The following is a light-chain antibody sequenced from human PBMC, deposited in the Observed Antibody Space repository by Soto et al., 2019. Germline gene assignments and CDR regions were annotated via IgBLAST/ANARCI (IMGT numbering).Light chain of an antibody. Sequence: DIQMTQSPSSLSASVGDRVTITCRASQSISNYLNWYQQRPGKAPKLLIYAASSLQSGVPSRFSGSGSGTDFTLTICSLQPEDFATYYCQQSYSTPTFGQGTKLEIK. CDR2: AAS. J-gene: IGKJ2*01. V-gene: IGKV1-39*01. CDR1: QSISNY. CDR3: QQSYSTPT.